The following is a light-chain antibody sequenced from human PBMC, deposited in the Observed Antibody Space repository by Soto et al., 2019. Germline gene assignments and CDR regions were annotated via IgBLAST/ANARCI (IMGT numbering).Light chain of an antibody. CDR1: SSDVGGYNY. J-gene: IGLJ1*01. V-gene: IGLV2-14*01. CDR2: EVS. Sequence: QSVLTQPASVSGSPGQSITISCTGTSSDVGGYNYVSWYQQHPGKAPKVMIYEVSNRPSGVSNRFSGSKSGNTASLTISGLQAEDEADYYCSSYTSISTLVFGTGTKVTVL. CDR3: SSYTSISTLV.